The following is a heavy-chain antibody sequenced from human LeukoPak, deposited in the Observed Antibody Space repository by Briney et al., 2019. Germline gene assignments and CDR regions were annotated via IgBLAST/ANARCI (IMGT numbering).Heavy chain of an antibody. J-gene: IGHJ4*02. CDR1: GGSISSSSYY. Sequence: SETLSLTCTVSGGSISSSSYYWGWIRQPPGKGLEWIGSIYYSGSTYYNPSLKSRVTISVDTSKNQFSLKLSSVTAADTAVYYCASPAVYSYGSVDYWGQGTLVTVSS. V-gene: IGHV4-39*07. D-gene: IGHD5-18*01. CDR2: IYYSGST. CDR3: ASPAVYSYGSVDY.